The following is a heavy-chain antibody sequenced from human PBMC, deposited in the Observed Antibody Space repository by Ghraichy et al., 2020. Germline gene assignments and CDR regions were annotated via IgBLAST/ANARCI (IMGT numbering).Heavy chain of an antibody. CDR1: GGSISSGDYY. J-gene: IGHJ6*02. D-gene: IGHD6-25*01. V-gene: IGHV4-30-4*01. CDR2: IYYSGST. CDR3: ARFGYRYGMDV. Sequence: SLNISCTVSGGSISSGDYYWSRIRQPPGKGLEWIGYIYYSGSTYYNPSLKSRVTISVDTSKNQFSLKLSSVTAADTAVYYCARFGYRYGMDVWGQGTTVTVSS.